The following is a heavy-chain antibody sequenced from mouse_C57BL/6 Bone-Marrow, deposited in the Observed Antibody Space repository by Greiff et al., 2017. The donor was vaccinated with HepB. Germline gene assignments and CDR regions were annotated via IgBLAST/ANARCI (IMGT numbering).Heavy chain of an antibody. D-gene: IGHD2-1*01. CDR3: VGGNYFAY. J-gene: IGHJ3*01. CDR2: IRSKSNNYAT. Sequence: EVKLMESGGGLVQPKGSLKLSCAASGFSFNTYAMNWVRQAPGKGLEWVARIRSKSNNYATYYADSVKDRFTISRDDSESMLYLQMNNLKTEDTAMYYCVGGNYFAYWGQGTLVTVSA. CDR1: GFSFNTYA. V-gene: IGHV10-1*01.